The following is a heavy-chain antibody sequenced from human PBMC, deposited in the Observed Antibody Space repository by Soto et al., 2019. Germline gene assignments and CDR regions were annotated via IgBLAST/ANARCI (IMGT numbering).Heavy chain of an antibody. CDR1: GGSVSSTNW. D-gene: IGHD3-22*01. CDR2: VYHSGSP. CDR3: ARDRAVSARGWLDY. J-gene: IGHJ4*02. Sequence: QVQLQESGPGLVEPSGTLSLTCAVSGGSVSSTNWWSWVRQPPGRGVEWIGEVYHSGSPNYNPSLKSRVTTSVDKSKIQFSLRMSSVTAADTAVCFCARDRAVSARGWLDYWGQGTLVTVSS. V-gene: IGHV4-4*02.